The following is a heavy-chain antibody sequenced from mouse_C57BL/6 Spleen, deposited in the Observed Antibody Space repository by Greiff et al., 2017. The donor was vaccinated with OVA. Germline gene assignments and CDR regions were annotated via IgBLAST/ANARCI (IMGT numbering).Heavy chain of an antibody. CDR1: GYTFTDYN. CDR2: INPNNGGT. D-gene: IGHD4-1*01. Sequence: VQLQQSGPELVKPGASVKIPCKASGYTFTDYNMDWVKQSHGKSLEWIGDINPNNGGTIYNQKFKGKATLTVDKSSSTAYMELRSLTSEDTAVYDCARKGGLGRYFDVWGTGTTVTVSS. V-gene: IGHV1-18*01. CDR3: ARKGGLGRYFDV. J-gene: IGHJ1*03.